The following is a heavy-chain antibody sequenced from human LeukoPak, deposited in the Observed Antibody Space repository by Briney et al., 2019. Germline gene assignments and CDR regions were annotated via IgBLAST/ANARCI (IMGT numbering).Heavy chain of an antibody. D-gene: IGHD1-14*01. CDR3: AKDHTIRSFDY. CDR1: GYTFTGHY. J-gene: IGHJ4*02. V-gene: IGHV1-2*02. CDR2: INPNSGGT. Sequence: ASVKVSCKASGYTFTGHYIHWVRQAPGQGLEWMGWINPNSGGTKYARNFQSRVTMTRDTSIITAYMELSRLRSDDTAVYYCAKDHTIRSFDYWGQGTLVTVSS.